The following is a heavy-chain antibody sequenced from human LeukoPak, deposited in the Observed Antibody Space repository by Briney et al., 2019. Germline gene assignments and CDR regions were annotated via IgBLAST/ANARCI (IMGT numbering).Heavy chain of an antibody. Sequence: GSLRLSCAASGFTFSSYAMHWVRQAPGKGLEWVAVISYDGSNKYYADSVKGRFTISRDNSKNTLYLQMNSLRAEDTAVYYCARDRLPITMLRGVTIDYWGQGTLVTVSS. CDR1: GFTFSSYA. CDR3: ARDRLPITMLRGVTIDY. CDR2: ISYDGSNK. D-gene: IGHD3-10*01. J-gene: IGHJ4*02. V-gene: IGHV3-30*04.